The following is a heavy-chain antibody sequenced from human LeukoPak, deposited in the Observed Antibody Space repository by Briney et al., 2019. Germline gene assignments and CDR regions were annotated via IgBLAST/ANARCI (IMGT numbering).Heavy chain of an antibody. CDR3: ARENSGEGFDY. V-gene: IGHV3-21*06. J-gene: IGHJ4*02. CDR2: ISSSTIYI. D-gene: IGHD1-14*01. Sequence: TGGSLRLSCAASGLTFSSYSMNWVRQAPGKGLEWVSSISSSTIYIYDADSVKGRFTISRDNAKNTLYLEMSSLRAEDTAMYYCARENSGEGFDYWSQGTLVTVSS. CDR1: GLTFSSYS.